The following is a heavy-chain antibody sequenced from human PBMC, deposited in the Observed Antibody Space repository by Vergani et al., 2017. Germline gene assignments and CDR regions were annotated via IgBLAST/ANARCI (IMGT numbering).Heavy chain of an antibody. D-gene: IGHD3-10*01. CDR1: GYSISGGHY. J-gene: IGHJ5*02. CDR2: MYHSGST. CDR3: GRVADFYGLGSRLLDL. Sequence: QVQLQESGPGLVKPSETLSLTCTVSGYSISGGHYWGWIRQPPGKELEWIGYMYHSGSTNYNPSLETRVTISGDTSKNQFSLKLNSVTAADTAVYYCGRVADFYGLGSRLLDLWGQGILVTVSS. V-gene: IGHV4-38-2*02.